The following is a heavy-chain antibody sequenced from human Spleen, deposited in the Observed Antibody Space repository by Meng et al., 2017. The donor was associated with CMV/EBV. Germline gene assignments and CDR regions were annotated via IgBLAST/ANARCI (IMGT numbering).Heavy chain of an antibody. J-gene: IGHJ5*02. D-gene: IGHD1-1*01. Sequence: GGSLRLSCAASGFTFSSYWMHWVRQAPGKGLVWVSRINSDGSSTSYADSVKGRFTVSRDNAKNSLYLQMSSLRVDDTALYYCVKDWSDASFWFDPWGQGTLVTVSS. V-gene: IGHV3-74*01. CDR2: INSDGSST. CDR1: GFTFSSYW. CDR3: VKDWSDASFWFDP.